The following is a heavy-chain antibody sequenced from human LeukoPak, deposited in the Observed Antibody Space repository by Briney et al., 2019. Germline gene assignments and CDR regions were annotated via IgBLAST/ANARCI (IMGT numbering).Heavy chain of an antibody. J-gene: IGHJ4*02. CDR3: VASTYSQRNYFDV. D-gene: IGHD6-19*01. Sequence: PGGSLRLSCAASGFIVSNIYMSWVRQAPGKGLEWISVVYHGENTNYADSVKGRFTISRDNSKNMLFLQMNSLRAEDTAVYYCVASTYSQRNYFDVWDQGTLVTVSS. CDR2: VYHGENT. CDR1: GFIVSNIY. V-gene: IGHV3-53*01.